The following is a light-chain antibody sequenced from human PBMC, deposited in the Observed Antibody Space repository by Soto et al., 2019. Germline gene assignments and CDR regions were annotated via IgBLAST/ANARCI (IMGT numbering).Light chain of an antibody. CDR3: SSYTTSSTYV. Sequence: QSALTQPASVSGSPGQSITISCTGTSSDVGSYNYVSWYQQHLGKAPKVMIYDVSNRPSGVSYRFSGSKSGNTASLTISGLQAEDEADYYCSSYTTSSTYVFGTGTKVTVL. V-gene: IGLV2-14*01. J-gene: IGLJ1*01. CDR2: DVS. CDR1: SSDVGSYNY.